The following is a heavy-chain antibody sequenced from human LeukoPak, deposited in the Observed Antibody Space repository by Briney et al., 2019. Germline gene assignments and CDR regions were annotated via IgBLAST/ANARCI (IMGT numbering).Heavy chain of an antibody. J-gene: IGHJ6*04. D-gene: IGHD3-10*01. V-gene: IGHV3-21*01. Sequence: GGTLRLSCAASGFTFSSYSMNWVRQARGKGVEGVSSISSSSSYIYYADSVKGRFTISRDNAKNSLYLQMNSLRAEDTAVYYCARDGYYGSGSYSYYYGMDVWGKGTTVTVSS. CDR2: ISSSSSYI. CDR3: ARDGYYGSGSYSYYYGMDV. CDR1: GFTFSSYS.